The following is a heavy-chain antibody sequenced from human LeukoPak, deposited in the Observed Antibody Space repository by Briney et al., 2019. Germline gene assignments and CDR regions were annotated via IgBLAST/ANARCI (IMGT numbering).Heavy chain of an antibody. D-gene: IGHD2-15*01. J-gene: IGHJ4*02. CDR1: GFIFSTYS. CDR2: ISNSGRTI. CDR3: AKEDIVVVVAATPDY. V-gene: IGHV3-48*01. Sequence: GGSLRLSCAASGFIFSTYSMNWVRQAPGKGLEWVSYISNSGRTIYYADSVKGRFTVSRDNSKNTLYLQMNSLRAEDTAVYYCAKEDIVVVVAATPDYWGQGTLVTVSS.